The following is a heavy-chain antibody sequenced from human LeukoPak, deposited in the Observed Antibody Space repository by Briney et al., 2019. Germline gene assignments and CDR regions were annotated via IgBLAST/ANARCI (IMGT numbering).Heavy chain of an antibody. D-gene: IGHD2-2*02. CDR1: GGSISSGDYY. CDR2: IYYSGRT. Sequence: PSETLSLTCTVSGGSISSGDYYWSWIRQPPGKGLVWFGYIYYSGRTYYNPALKSRVTISVDTSKDQFSLKLSSVTAADTAVYYCAREDVVVTAAIKWFDPWGQGTLVTVSS. CDR3: AREDVVVTAAIKWFDP. J-gene: IGHJ5*02. V-gene: IGHV4-30-4*08.